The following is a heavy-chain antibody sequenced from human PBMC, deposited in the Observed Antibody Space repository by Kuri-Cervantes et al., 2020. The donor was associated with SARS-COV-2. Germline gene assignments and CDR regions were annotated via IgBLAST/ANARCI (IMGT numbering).Heavy chain of an antibody. Sequence: GSLRLSCAVYGGSFNNYYWSWVRQSPGKGLEWIGEINHNGNTNYNPSLKSRVTISVDTSKNQFSLKLSSVTAADAAVYYCAREGSDIVVVPAAIRVYYYMDVRGKGTTVTVSS. J-gene: IGHJ6*03. CDR1: GGSFNNYY. CDR2: INHNGNT. CDR3: AREGSDIVVVPAAIRVYYYMDV. V-gene: IGHV4-34*01. D-gene: IGHD2-2*01.